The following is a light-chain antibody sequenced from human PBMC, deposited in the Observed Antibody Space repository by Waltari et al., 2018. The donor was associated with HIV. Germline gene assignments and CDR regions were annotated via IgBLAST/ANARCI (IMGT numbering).Light chain of an antibody. Sequence: QSPLPQPPSASGSPGHSVPISCTGTSSDRRGYTSVPWHQQHPGKAPKLLIYAVTKRPSGVPDRFSGSKSGNTASLTVSGLQVDDEADYYCSSFSDNNRIVFGTGTRVTVL. CDR2: AVT. CDR1: SSDRRGYTS. J-gene: IGLJ1*01. V-gene: IGLV2-8*01. CDR3: SSFSDNNRIV.